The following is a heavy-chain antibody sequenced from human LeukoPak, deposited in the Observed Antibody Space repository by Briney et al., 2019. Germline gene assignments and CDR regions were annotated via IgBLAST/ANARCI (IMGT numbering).Heavy chain of an antibody. CDR2: ISSNGGST. V-gene: IGHV3-64D*06. CDR1: GFSFSRFA. Sequence: GGSLRLSCSASGFSFSRFAMHWVRQAPGKGLEYISAISSNGGSTDYADSVKGRFIISRDNSKSTLYLQMSSLRAEDTAVYSCVKGGCSSTSCYPNWGQGTLVTVSS. J-gene: IGHJ4*02. D-gene: IGHD2-2*01. CDR3: VKGGCSSTSCYPN.